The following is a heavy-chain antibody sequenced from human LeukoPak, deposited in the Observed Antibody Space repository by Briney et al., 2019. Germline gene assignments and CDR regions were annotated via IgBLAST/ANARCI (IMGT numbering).Heavy chain of an antibody. CDR3: ARDPTYYYGSGRNWYFDL. D-gene: IGHD3-10*01. J-gene: IGHJ2*01. V-gene: IGHV3-21*01. CDR1: GFTFSSYS. CDR2: ISSSSSYI. Sequence: GGSLRLSCAASGFTFSSYSMNWVRQAPGKGLEWVSSISSSSSYIYYADSVKGRFTISRDNAKNSLYLQMNSLRAEDTAVYSCARDPTYYYGSGRNWYFDLWGRGTLVTVSS.